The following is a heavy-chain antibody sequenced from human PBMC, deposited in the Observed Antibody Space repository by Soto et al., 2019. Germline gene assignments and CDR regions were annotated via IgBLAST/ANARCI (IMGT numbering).Heavy chain of an antibody. CDR1: GNNFNNYF. CDR3: AGDAPPRSGIYYGMDV. J-gene: IGHJ6*02. Sequence: QVQLVQSGAEVKKPGSSVKVSCKASGNNFNNYFINWVRQVPGQGLEWMGGINPMLRITQYRQQFQGRITVTADRSTGTSYMELSGLESEATAVYSCAGDAPPRSGIYYGMDVWGQGTTITVSS. D-gene: IGHD3-10*01. CDR2: INPMLRIT. V-gene: IGHV1-69*17.